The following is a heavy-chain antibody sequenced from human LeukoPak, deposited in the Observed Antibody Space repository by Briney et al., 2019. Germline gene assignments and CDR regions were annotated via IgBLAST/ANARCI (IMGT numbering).Heavy chain of an antibody. CDR3: ARVVMKAFYYYYMDV. CDR1: GYTFSDYD. J-gene: IGHJ6*03. Sequence: ASVNVSCKASGYTFSDYDVNWVRQAPGQGLEWMGWMNPTSGDTGYAQKFQGRVTMTRSMSKNTAYMELSRLRSEDTAVYFCARVVMKAFYYYYMDVWGKGTTIIISS. D-gene: IGHD2-21*01. CDR2: MNPTSGDT. V-gene: IGHV1-8*01.